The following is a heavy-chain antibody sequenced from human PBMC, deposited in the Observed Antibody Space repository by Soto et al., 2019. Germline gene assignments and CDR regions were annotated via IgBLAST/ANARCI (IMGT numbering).Heavy chain of an antibody. CDR3: ARDVSGYYYGSFDL. CDR1: ESTLNTYH. D-gene: IGHD3-22*01. J-gene: IGHJ4*02. V-gene: IGHV1-46*02. Sequence: QVQLVQSGAEVKKPGASVKLSCETSESTLNTYHIHWVRQAPGQGLELMGIINPRGYTSHPQKFQGRVTITRDTSASTVYMELSSLKSEDTAVYYCARDVSGYYYGSFDLWGQGTPVTVFS. CDR2: INPRGYT.